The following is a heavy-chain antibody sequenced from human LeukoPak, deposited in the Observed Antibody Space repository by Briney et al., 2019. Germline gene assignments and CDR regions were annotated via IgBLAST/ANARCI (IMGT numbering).Heavy chain of an antibody. V-gene: IGHV3-30*02. D-gene: IGHD3-22*01. J-gene: IGHJ4*02. CDR1: GFTFSSYG. CDR3: ARVLHNRNYDGSTYYGY. Sequence: PGGSLRLTCAASGFTFSSYGMHWVRQAPGRGLEWVAFIRHDGSNKYYGDSGKGRFTISRDNSKNTLYLQMNSLRAEDTAVYYCARVLHNRNYDGSTYYGYWGQGTLVTVSS. CDR2: IRHDGSNK.